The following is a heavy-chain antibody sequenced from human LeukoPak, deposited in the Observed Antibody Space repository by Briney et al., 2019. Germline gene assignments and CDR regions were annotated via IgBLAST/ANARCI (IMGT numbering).Heavy chain of an antibody. Sequence: GGSLRLSCAVSGFTFSNYAMNWVRQAPGKRLEWVSVIAIGGGDKFYADSVKGRFTISRDDSKNTMYLQMNSLRAEDTAVYYCAKDISSYYYYGMDVWGQGTTVTVSS. CDR2: IAIGGGDK. CDR1: GFTFSNYA. CDR3: AKDISSYYYYGMDV. V-gene: IGHV3-23*01. J-gene: IGHJ6*02. D-gene: IGHD3-9*01.